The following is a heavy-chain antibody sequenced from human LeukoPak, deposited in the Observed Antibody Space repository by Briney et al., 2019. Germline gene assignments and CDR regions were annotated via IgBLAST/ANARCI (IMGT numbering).Heavy chain of an antibody. CDR1: GGSISSDSYF. CDR3: ARRMTYGKPYFDY. J-gene: IGHJ4*02. CDR2: ISYSGNT. V-gene: IGHV4-39*01. Sequence: SQTLSLTCNVSGGSISSDSYFWGWIRQPPGKGLEWIVSISYSGNTYYNLSLKSRVTISVDTSKNQFSLKLSSVTAADTAVYYCARRMTYGKPYFDYWGQGTLVTVSS. D-gene: IGHD3/OR15-3a*01.